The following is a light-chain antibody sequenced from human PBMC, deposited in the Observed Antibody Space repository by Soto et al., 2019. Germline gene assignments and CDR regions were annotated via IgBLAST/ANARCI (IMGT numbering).Light chain of an antibody. CDR2: LGS. CDR3: MQALQTPRT. V-gene: IGKV2-28*01. J-gene: IGKJ1*01. CDR1: QSLLHYNAYNY. Sequence: DIVMPQSPLSLPVTPGEPASISCRSSQSLLHYNAYNYLGWYLQKPGQSPQLLIHLGSNRASGVPERFSGSGSGTDFTLKISRVEAEDVGVYYCMQALQTPRTFGQGNKVEI.